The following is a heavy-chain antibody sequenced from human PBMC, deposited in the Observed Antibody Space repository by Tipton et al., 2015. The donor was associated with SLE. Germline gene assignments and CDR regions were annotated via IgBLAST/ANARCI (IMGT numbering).Heavy chain of an antibody. D-gene: IGHD5-24*01. CDR2: ISYSGST. J-gene: IGHJ5*02. V-gene: IGHV4-59*01. CDR1: GDSITGDY. Sequence: TLSLTCTVSGDSITGDYWTWIRQPPGKGLEWIGYISYSGSTNYNPSVRSRVSISLDTSKNQFSLKVKSVTTADTAVYYCARMRGGYNAHHWGQGILVTVSS. CDR3: ARMRGGYNAHH.